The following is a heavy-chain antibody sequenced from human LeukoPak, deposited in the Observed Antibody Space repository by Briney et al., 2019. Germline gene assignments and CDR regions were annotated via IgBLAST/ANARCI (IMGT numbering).Heavy chain of an antibody. CDR3: AKDYGDYGDPFDY. V-gene: IGHV3-23*01. CDR1: GFTFSSYA. D-gene: IGHD4-17*01. Sequence: GGSLRLSCAASGFTFSSYAMSWVRQAPGKGLEWVSAISGSGGSTYYADSVKGRFTISRDNSKSTLYLQMNSLRAEDTAVYYCAKDYGDYGDPFDYWGQGTLVTVSS. J-gene: IGHJ4*02. CDR2: ISGSGGST.